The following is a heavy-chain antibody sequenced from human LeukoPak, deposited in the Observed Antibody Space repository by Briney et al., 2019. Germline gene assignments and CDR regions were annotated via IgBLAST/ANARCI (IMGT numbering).Heavy chain of an antibody. CDR1: GGSFSGYY. CDR2: INHSGST. J-gene: IGHJ6*02. CDR3: VRGMYYYDSSGPKSVYYYYYGMDV. Sequence: PSETLSLTCAVYGGSFSGYYWSWIRQPPGKGLEWIGEINHSGSTNYNPSLKSRVTISVDTSKNQFSLKLSSVTAADTAVYYCVRGMYYYDSSGPKSVYYYYYGMDVWGQGTTVTVSS. V-gene: IGHV4-34*01. D-gene: IGHD3-22*01.